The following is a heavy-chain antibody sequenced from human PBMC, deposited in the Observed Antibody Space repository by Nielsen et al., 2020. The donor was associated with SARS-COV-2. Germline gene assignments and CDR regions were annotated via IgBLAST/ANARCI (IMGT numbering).Heavy chain of an antibody. V-gene: IGHV1-69*06. CDR2: IIPIFDTA. J-gene: IGHJ5*02. CDR1: GSTFSSYA. CDR3: AREGRSSWYTGPNWFDP. Sequence: SVKVSCKASGSTFSSYAITWVRQAPGHGLEWMGGIIPIFDTANYAQKFQCRVTITADKSTSTAYMELSSLRSEDTAVYYCAREGRSSWYTGPNWFDPWGQGTLVTVSS. D-gene: IGHD6-13*01.